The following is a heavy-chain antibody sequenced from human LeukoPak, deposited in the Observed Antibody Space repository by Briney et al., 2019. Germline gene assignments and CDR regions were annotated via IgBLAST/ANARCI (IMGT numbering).Heavy chain of an antibody. V-gene: IGHV1-2*02. D-gene: IGHD3-16*01. CDR2: INPNSGGT. CDR1: GYTFTGYY. J-gene: IGHJ4*02. CDR3: AKDIGALGGPFDY. Sequence: WASVKVSCKASGYTFTGYYMHWVRQAPGQGLEWMGWINPNSGGTNYAQKFQGRVTMTRDTSISTAYMELSRLRSDDTAVYYCAKDIGALGGPFDYWGQGILVTVSS.